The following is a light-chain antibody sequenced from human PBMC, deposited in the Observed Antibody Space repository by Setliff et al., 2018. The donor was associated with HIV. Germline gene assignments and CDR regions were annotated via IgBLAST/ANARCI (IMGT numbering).Light chain of an antibody. V-gene: IGLV2-14*03. CDR3: SSYTSSSTLV. Sequence: QSVLTQPAFVSGSPGQSLTISCTGTSSDVGGYNFVSWYQQHPGKAPKVMIYDVSNRPSGVSNRFSGSKSGNTASLTISGLQAEDEADYYCSSYTSSSTLVFGTGTKVTVL. J-gene: IGLJ1*01. CDR2: DVS. CDR1: SSDVGGYNF.